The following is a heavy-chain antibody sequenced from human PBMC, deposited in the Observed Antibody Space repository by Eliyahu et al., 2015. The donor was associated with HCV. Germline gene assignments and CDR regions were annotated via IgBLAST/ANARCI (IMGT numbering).Heavy chain of an antibody. Sequence: EVQLVESGGGLVQPGRSLRLSCAASGFTFDDYAMYWVRQAPGKGLGWVSGISWNSGSMAYADSMQGRFTISRDNAKNSLYLQMDSLRAEDTALYYCAKARRIYDWDWYFDLWGRGTLVTVSS. J-gene: IGHJ2*01. CDR1: GFTFDDYA. CDR3: AKARRIYDWDWYFDL. V-gene: IGHV3-9*01. CDR2: ISWNSGSM. D-gene: IGHD5/OR15-5a*01.